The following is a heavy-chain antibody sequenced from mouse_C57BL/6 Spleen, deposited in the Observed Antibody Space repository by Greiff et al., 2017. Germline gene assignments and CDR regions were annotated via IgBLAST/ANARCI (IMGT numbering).Heavy chain of an antibody. J-gene: IGHJ4*01. CDR3: ARSGGSGYAMDY. V-gene: IGHV1-26*01. D-gene: IGHD1-1*01. CDR1: GYTFTDYY. CDR2: INPNNGGT. Sequence: VQLQQSGPELVKPGASVKISCKASGYTFTDYYMNWVKQSHGKSLEWIGDINPNNGGTSYNQKFKGKATLTVDKSSSTAYMELRSLTAEDSAVYYCARSGGSGYAMDYWGQGTSVTVSS.